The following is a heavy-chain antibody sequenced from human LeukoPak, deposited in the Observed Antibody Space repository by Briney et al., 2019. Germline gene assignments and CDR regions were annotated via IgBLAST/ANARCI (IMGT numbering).Heavy chain of an antibody. Sequence: PGGSLRLSCAASGFIFSDYYMSWIRQAPGKGLEWVSYVSSSGSTIYYADSVKGRFTISRDNAKNSLYLLMNSLRAEDTAVYYCAREGGSRVVIYFDYWGQGTLVTVSS. CDR3: AREGGSRVVIYFDY. CDR2: VSSSGSTI. D-gene: IGHD1-26*01. J-gene: IGHJ4*02. V-gene: IGHV3-11*04. CDR1: GFIFSDYY.